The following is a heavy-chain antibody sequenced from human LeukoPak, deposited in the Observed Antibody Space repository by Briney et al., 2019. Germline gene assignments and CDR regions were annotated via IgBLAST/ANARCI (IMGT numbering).Heavy chain of an antibody. CDR2: INPSGGST. CDR3: ARSAVAGRSDDAFDI. D-gene: IGHD6-19*01. V-gene: IGHV1-46*01. CDR1: GYTFTSYY. J-gene: IGHJ3*02. Sequence: ASVKVSCKASGYTFTSYYMHWVRQAPGQGLEWMGIINPSGGSTSYAQKFQGRVTMTRDMSTSTVYMELSSLRSEDTAVYYCARSAVAGRSDDAFDIWGQGTMVTVSS.